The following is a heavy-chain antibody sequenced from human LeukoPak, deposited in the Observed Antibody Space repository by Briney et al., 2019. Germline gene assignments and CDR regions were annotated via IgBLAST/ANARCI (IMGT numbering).Heavy chain of an antibody. CDR1: GFTFSSYA. Sequence: PGGSLRLSCAASGFTFSSYAVSWVRQAPGKGLEWVSAISGSGGSTYYADSVKGRFTISRDNSKNTLYLQMNSLRAEDTAVYYCAVPRSSGSYRGRFDYWGQGTLVTVSS. CDR3: AVPRSSGSYRGRFDY. J-gene: IGHJ4*02. V-gene: IGHV3-23*01. D-gene: IGHD1-26*01. CDR2: ISGSGGST.